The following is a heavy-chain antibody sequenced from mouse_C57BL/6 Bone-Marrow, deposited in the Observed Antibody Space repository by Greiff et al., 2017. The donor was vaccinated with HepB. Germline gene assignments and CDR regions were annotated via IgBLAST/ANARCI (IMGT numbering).Heavy chain of an antibody. V-gene: IGHV1-76*01. Sequence: VQLVESGAELVRPGASVKLSCKASGYTFTDYYINWVKQRPGQGLEWIARIYPGSGNTYYNEKFKGKATLTAEKSSSTAYMQLSSLTSEDSAVYFCAILWFAYWGQGTLVTVSA. CDR2: IYPGSGNT. J-gene: IGHJ3*01. CDR3: AILWFAY. CDR1: GYTFTDYY.